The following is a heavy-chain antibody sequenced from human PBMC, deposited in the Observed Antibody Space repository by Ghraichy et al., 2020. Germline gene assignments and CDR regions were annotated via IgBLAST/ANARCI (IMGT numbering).Heavy chain of an antibody. CDR2: IKQDGSEK. V-gene: IGHV3-7*01. CDR1: RFTFSNYW. CDR3: ARGVRFLEWLLWD. Sequence: GGSLRLSCAASRFTFSNYWMSWVRQAPGKGLEWVATIKQDGSEKYYVDSVKGRFTISRDNAKNSLYLQMNSLRAEDTAVYYCARGVRFLEWLLWDWGQGTLVTVSS. D-gene: IGHD3-3*01. J-gene: IGHJ4*02.